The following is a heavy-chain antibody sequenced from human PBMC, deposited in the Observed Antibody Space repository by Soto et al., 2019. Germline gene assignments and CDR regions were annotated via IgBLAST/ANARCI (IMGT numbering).Heavy chain of an antibody. CDR1: GFSLSTGGLG. D-gene: IGHD2-21*02. CDR2: IYWDDDK. J-gene: IGHJ6*02. CDR3: AHSRCGGDCLQSYSSHYYYGMDV. Sequence: QITLKESGPTLVKPTQTLTLACTFSGFSLSTGGLGVGWIRQPPGKALEWLALIYWDDDKRYSPSLKSRLTITKETSKNQVVLTMTNMDPVDTATYYCAHSRCGGDCLQSYSSHYYYGMDVWGQGTTVTVSS. V-gene: IGHV2-5*02.